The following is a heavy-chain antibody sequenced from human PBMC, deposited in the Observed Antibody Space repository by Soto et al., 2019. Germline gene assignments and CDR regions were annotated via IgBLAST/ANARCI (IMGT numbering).Heavy chain of an antibody. D-gene: IGHD1-1*01. CDR1: GYTFTSYG. CDR3: ARGRYGDY. J-gene: IGHJ4*02. CDR2: ISAPNGNT. Sequence: QVHLVQSGAEVKKPGASVKVSCKASGYTFTSYGITWVRQAPGQGLERMGWISAPNGNTDYAQKLQGRVIVTRDTSTSTGYMELRSRRSDDTAVYYCARGRYGDYWGQGALVTVSS. V-gene: IGHV1-18*01.